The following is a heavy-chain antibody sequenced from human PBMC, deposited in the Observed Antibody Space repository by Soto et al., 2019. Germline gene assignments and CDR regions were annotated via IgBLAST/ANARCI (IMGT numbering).Heavy chain of an antibody. CDR2: IDWDDDK. CDR3: ARIQGVGAINSSFDS. CDR1: GFSLSTSGMC. Sequence: SGPTLVNPTQTLTLTCTFSGFSLSTSGMCVSWIRQPPGKALEWLALIDWDDDKYYSTSLKTRLTISKDTSKNQVVLTMTNMDPVDTAIFYFARIQGVGAINSSFDSGGKGTRVTV. V-gene: IGHV2-70*13. D-gene: IGHD1-26*01. J-gene: IGHJ4*02.